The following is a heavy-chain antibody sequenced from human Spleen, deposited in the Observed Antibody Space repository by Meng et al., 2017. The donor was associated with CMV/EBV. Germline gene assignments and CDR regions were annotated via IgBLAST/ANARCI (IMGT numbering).Heavy chain of an antibody. CDR2: ISPSSTYV. Sequence: SCAASGLAFGSYSMNWVRQAPGKGLEWVSSISPSSTYVHYADSVKGRFSISRDDAKNSLFLDMNSLRAEDTALYYCACGGGSCYSRNNWGQGTLVTVSS. J-gene: IGHJ4*02. CDR3: ACGGGSCYSRNN. V-gene: IGHV3-21*01. D-gene: IGHD2-15*01. CDR1: GLAFGSYS.